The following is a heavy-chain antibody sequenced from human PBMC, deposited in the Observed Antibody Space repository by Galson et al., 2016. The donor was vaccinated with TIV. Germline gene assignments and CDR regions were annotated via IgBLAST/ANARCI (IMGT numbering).Heavy chain of an antibody. CDR2: IDWDDDI. CDR1: GFSLRATGMS. V-gene: IGHV2-70*11. D-gene: IGHD3-16*01. Sequence: PALVKPTQTLTLTCTFSGFSLRATGMSVSWIRQPPGKALEWLARIDWDDDIYFSTSLRTRLTISKDTSNNQVVLTMTNMDPVDTATYFCARMPLPTEYYETSGNSGAFDFWGQGTKVTVSS. CDR3: ARMPLPTEYYETSGNSGAFDF. J-gene: IGHJ3*01.